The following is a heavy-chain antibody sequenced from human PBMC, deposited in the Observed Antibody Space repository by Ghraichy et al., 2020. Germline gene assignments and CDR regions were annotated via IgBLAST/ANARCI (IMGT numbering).Heavy chain of an antibody. Sequence: ASVKVSCKASGYTFTSYDINWVRQATGQGLEWMGWMNPNSGNTGYAQKFQGRVTMTRNTSISTAYMELSSLRSEDTAVYYCARGWIQLWLVYYYYGMDVWGQGTTVTVSS. D-gene: IGHD5-18*01. CDR3: ARGWIQLWLVYYYYGMDV. CDR2: MNPNSGNT. CDR1: GYTFTSYD. J-gene: IGHJ6*02. V-gene: IGHV1-8*01.